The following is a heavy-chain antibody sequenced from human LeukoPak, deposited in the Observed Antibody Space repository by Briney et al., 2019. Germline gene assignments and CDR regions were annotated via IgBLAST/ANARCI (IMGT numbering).Heavy chain of an antibody. CDR3: AGGGGSFDY. CDR1: GDSVSSNSAA. V-gene: IGHV6-1*01. J-gene: IGHJ4*02. CDR2: TYYRSKWYS. D-gene: IGHD3-16*01. Sequence: SQTLSLTCAISGDSVSSNSAAWNWIRQSPSRGLEWLGRTYYRSKWYSDYAGSVKSRITINSDTSKDQFSLQLNSVSPEDTAVYYCAGGGGSFDYWGQGTLVTVSS.